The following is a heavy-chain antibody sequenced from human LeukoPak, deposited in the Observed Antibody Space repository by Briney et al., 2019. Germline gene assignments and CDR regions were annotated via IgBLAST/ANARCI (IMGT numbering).Heavy chain of an antibody. Sequence: ASVKVSCKASGYTFTSYGISWVRQAPGQGLEWMGWISAYNGNTNYAQKLQGRVTMTTDTSTSPAYMELRSLRSDDTAVYYCARELGSSDYYYYGMDVWDQGTTVTVSS. J-gene: IGHJ6*02. CDR3: ARELGSSDYYYYGMDV. V-gene: IGHV1-18*01. CDR2: ISAYNGNT. D-gene: IGHD2-15*01. CDR1: GYTFTSYG.